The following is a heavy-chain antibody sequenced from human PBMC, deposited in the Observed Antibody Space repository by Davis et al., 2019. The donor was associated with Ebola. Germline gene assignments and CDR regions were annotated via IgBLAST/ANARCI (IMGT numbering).Heavy chain of an antibody. V-gene: IGHV3-7*01. J-gene: IGHJ2*01. CDR1: GFTFSDYS. CDR3: ARDLPGGDWYFDL. D-gene: IGHD1-14*01. CDR2: IKQDGSEK. Sequence: PGGSLRLSCTASGFTFSDYSMSWVRQAPGKGLEWVANIKQDGSEKYYVDSVKGRFTISRDNSKNTLYLQMSSLRAEDTAVYYCARDLPGGDWYFDLWGRGTLVTVSS.